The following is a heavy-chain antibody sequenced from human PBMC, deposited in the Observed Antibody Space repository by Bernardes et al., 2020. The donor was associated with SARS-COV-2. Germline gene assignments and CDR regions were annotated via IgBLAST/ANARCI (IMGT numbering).Heavy chain of an antibody. CDR1: GFTFSSYT. Sequence: GGSLRLSCVASGFTFSSYTMNWVRKAPGKGLEWVSSISSSSRFIYYTDAVKGRFTISRDNAKNSLYLQVNSLRAEDSAVYYCARGSVESDFWSGYYGIDYWGQGTLLTVSS. V-gene: IGHV3-21*01. CDR2: ISSSSRFI. J-gene: IGHJ4*02. CDR3: ARGSVESDFWSGYYGIDY. D-gene: IGHD3-3*01.